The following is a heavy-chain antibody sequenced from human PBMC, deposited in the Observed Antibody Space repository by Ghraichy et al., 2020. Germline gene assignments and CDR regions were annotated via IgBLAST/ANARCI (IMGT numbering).Heavy chain of an antibody. CDR1: GFTFSSYD. Sequence: GGSLRLSCAASGFTFSSYDMHWVRQAPGKGLEWVAIISYDGSNKEYADSVKDRFTISRDNSKNTLYLQMYSLRPEDTAVYYCAKGATGNWYFDLWGRGSLLTVSS. J-gene: IGHJ2*01. V-gene: IGHV3-30*18. CDR2: ISYDGSNK. CDR3: AKGATGNWYFDL. D-gene: IGHD6-13*01.